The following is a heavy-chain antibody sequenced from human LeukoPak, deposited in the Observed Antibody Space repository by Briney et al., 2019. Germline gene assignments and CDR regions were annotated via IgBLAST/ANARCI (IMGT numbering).Heavy chain of an antibody. V-gene: IGHV5-51*01. J-gene: IGHJ6*03. Sequence: GESLKISCKGSGYSFTNYWIGWVRQIPGKGLEWMGIIYPGDSDTRYSPSFQGPFTISADKSISTAYLQWNSLKASDTAIYHWSRNTEELYFGWGGYGYYYYYMAVWGKGTTVTISS. CDR2: IYPGDSDT. CDR1: GYSFTNYW. CDR3: SRNTEELYFGWGGYGYYYYYMAV. D-gene: IGHD3-10*01.